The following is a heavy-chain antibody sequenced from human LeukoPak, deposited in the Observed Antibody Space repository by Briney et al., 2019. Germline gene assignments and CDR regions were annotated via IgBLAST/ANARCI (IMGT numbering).Heavy chain of an antibody. CDR1: GYTFTSYY. CDR2: INPSGGST. CDR3: ARDRSSGWYDY. J-gene: IGHJ4*02. V-gene: IGHV1-46*01. Sequence: ASVKVSCKASGYTFTSYYMHWVRQAPGQGLGWMGIINPSGGSTSYAQKFQGRVTMTRDMSTSTVYMELSSLRSEDTAVYYCARDRSSGWYDYWGQGTLVTVSS. D-gene: IGHD6-19*01.